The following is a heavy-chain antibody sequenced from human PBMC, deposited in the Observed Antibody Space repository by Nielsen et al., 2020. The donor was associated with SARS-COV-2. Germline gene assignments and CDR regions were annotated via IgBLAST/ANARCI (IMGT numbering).Heavy chain of an antibody. J-gene: IGHJ4*02. V-gene: IGHV1-18*01. D-gene: IGHD3-22*01. Sequence: WVRQAPGQGLEWMGWISAYNGNTNYAQKLQGRVTMTTDTSTSTAYMELRSLRSADTAVYYCARDSDSSGRNYWGQGTLVTVSS. CDR3: ARDSDSSGRNY. CDR2: ISAYNGNT.